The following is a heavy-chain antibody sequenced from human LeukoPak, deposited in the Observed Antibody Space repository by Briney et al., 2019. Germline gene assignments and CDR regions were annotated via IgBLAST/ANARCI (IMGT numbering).Heavy chain of an antibody. CDR1: GFTFSDYG. V-gene: IGHV3-30*02. CDR2: IRNDGSNE. Sequence: PGGSLRLSRAASGFTFSDYGMHWVRQAPGKGLEWVAFIRNDGSNEYYPDSVKGRFTISRDNSRNMLYLQMNSLRPEDTAVYYCAKGGSASHNWFDPWGQGTLVTVSS. CDR3: AKGGSASHNWFDP. J-gene: IGHJ5*02. D-gene: IGHD2-15*01.